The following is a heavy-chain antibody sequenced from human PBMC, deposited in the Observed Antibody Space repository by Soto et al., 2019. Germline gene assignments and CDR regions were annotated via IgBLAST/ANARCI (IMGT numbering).Heavy chain of an antibody. CDR1: GFTFSRYA. CDR3: AKIHDYYDSSGSAY. D-gene: IGHD3-22*01. Sequence: GGSLRLSCAASGFTFSRYAMSWVRQAPGKGLEWVSAVTGSGGSTYYADSVKGRFTISRDNPKNTLYLQMNSLRAEDTAVYYCAKIHDYYDSSGSAYWGQGTLVTVSS. V-gene: IGHV3-23*01. CDR2: VTGSGGST. J-gene: IGHJ4*02.